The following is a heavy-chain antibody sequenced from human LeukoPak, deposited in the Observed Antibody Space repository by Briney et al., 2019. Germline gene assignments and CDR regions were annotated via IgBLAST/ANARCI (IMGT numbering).Heavy chain of an antibody. J-gene: IGHJ4*02. V-gene: IGHV1-18*01. CDR1: GYTFTSYG. CDR3: ARVDMVRGVINRTDY. D-gene: IGHD3-10*01. CDR2: ISAYNGNT. Sequence: AASVKVSCKASGYTFTSYGISWVRQAPGQGLEWMGWISAYNGNTNYAQKLQGRVTMTTDTSTSTAYMELRSLRSDDTAVYYCARVDMVRGVINRTDYWGQGTLVTVSS.